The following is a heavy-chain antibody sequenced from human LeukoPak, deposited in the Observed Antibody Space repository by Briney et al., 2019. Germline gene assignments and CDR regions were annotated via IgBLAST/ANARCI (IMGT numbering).Heavy chain of an antibody. J-gene: IGHJ4*02. D-gene: IGHD3-10*02. CDR1: GGSISDYY. CDR2: ISTSGNT. CDR3: ARSVRSAGGIDY. Sequence: SETLSLTCTVSGGSISDYYWYWIRQPAGKGLEWIGRISTSGNTNYNPPLKSRVTMSIDTSKKQSSLKLSSVTAADTAVYYCARSVRSAGGIDYWGQGTLVTVS. V-gene: IGHV4-4*07.